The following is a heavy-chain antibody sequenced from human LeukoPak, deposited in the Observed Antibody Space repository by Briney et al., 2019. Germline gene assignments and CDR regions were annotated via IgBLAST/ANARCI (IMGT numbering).Heavy chain of an antibody. CDR1: GFTFSSYE. D-gene: IGHD2-2*01. CDR2: ISSSGSTI. V-gene: IGHV3-48*03. CDR3: ATDVPAVTIFGY. Sequence: GGSLRLSCAASGFTFSSYEMNWVRQAPGKGLEWVSYISSSGSTIYCADSVKGRFTISRDNAKNSLYLQMNSLRAEDTAVYYCATDVPAVTIFGYWGQGTLVTVSS. J-gene: IGHJ4*02.